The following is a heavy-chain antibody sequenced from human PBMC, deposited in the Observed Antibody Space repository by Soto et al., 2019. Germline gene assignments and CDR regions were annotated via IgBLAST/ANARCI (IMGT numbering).Heavy chain of an antibody. D-gene: IGHD6-13*01. CDR1: GGTFGSYA. V-gene: IGHV1-69*13. CDR3: ARPAAGNSVPHKWYYGMDV. Sequence: EASVKVSCKASGGTFGSYASSWVRQAPGQGLEWMGGIIPIFGTANYAQKFQGRVTITADESTSTAYMELSSLRSEDTAVYYCARPAAGNSVPHKWYYGMDVWGQGTTVTVSS. J-gene: IGHJ6*02. CDR2: IIPIFGTA.